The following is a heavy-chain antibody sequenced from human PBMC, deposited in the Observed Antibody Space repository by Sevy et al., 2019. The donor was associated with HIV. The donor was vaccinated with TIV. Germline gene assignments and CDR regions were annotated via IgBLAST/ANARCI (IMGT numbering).Heavy chain of an antibody. J-gene: IGHJ4*02. Sequence: SETLSLTCSVSGGSISSYYWSWIRQPPGKGLEWIDYSGSTSYNSSLKSRVTISVDRSKNQFSLKLRSVTAADTAIYYCASVRYTYGFPIFFDYWGQGILVTVSS. D-gene: IGHD5-18*01. V-gene: IGHV4-59*01. CDR2: YSGST. CDR1: GGSISSYY. CDR3: ASVRYTYGFPIFFDY.